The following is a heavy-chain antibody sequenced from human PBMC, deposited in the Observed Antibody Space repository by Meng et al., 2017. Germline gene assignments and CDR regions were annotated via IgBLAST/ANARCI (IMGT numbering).Heavy chain of an antibody. J-gene: IGHJ4*02. D-gene: IGHD3-9*01. V-gene: IGHV3-15*01. CDR3: TWDDKAVSDY. Sequence: EGHLVEAGGGLGKPGGSLKLSCASSGFHFSNARMSWVRQAPGKGLEWVGSIKSNTDGGTAEYAAPVTGRFTISRDDSKSTLYLQMSGLRIDDTGVYYCTWDDKAVSDYWGQGTLVTVSS. CDR1: GFHFSNAR. CDR2: IKSNTDGGTA.